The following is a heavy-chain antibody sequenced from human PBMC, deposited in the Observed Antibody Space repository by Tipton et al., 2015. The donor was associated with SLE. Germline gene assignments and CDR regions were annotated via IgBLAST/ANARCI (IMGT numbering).Heavy chain of an antibody. V-gene: IGHV4-31*03. CDR2: IYYSGST. J-gene: IGHJ5*02. D-gene: IGHD7-27*01. CDR1: GGSISSGGYY. CDR3: ARGKGRNWGWGWFDP. Sequence: TLSLTCTVSGGSISSGGYYWSWIRQHPGKGLEWIGYIYYSGSTNYNPSLKSRVTISVDTSRNQFSLKLSSVTAADTAVYYCARGKGRNWGWGWFDPWGQGILVAVSS.